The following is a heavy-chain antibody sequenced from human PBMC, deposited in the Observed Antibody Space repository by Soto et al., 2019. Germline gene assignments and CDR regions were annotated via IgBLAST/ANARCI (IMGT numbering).Heavy chain of an antibody. D-gene: IGHD3-22*01. V-gene: IGHV4-31*03. CDR3: ASRDRSGFSYWLDT. CDR1: GGSISDGYC. Sequence: QVQLQESGPGLVKPSQTLSLTCTVSGGSISDGYCWTWLRQHPGKGLEWIGSISASGSTSYNPSLKSRPTVSVDKSKNQFSLTLRSVTAADTAVYYCASRDRSGFSYWLDTWGRGTLVTVSS. CDR2: ISASGST. J-gene: IGHJ5*02.